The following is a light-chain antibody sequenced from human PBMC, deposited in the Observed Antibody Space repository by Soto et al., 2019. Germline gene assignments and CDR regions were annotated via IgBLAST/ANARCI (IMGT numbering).Light chain of an antibody. CDR3: QQYGSSPRT. CDR2: GAS. CDR1: QTVSNK. Sequence: DIVMTHSPGTLPVSPGESATLFCRASQTVSNKLAWYQQKPGQAPRLLIYGASSRATGIPDRFSGSGSGTDFTLTISRLEPEDFAVYYCQQYGSSPRTFGQGTRLEIK. J-gene: IGKJ5*01. V-gene: IGKV3-20*01.